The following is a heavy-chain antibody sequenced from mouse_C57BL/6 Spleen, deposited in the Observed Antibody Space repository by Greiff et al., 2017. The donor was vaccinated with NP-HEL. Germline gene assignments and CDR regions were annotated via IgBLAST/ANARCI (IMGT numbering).Heavy chain of an antibody. D-gene: IGHD2-4*01. J-gene: IGHJ4*01. Sequence: EVKLQESGPELVKPGASVKISCKASGYSFTGYYMNWVKQSPEKSLEWIGEINPSTGGTTYNQKFKAKATLTVDKSSSTAYMQLKSLTSEDSAVYYCAYDYGGYYAMDYWGQGTSVTVSS. V-gene: IGHV1-42*01. CDR3: AYDYGGYYAMDY. CDR2: INPSTGGT. CDR1: GYSFTGYY.